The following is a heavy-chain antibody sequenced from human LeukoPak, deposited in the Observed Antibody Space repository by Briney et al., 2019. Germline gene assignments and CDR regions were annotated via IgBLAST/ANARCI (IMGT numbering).Heavy chain of an antibody. J-gene: IGHJ4*02. D-gene: IGHD6-19*01. CDR3: AKEAQVAGTISGSGFDY. CDR1: GFTFDDYA. Sequence: GRSLRLSCAASGFTFDDYAMHWVRQAPGKGLEWVSGSSWNSGSIGYADSVKGRFTISRDNAKNSLYLQMNSLRAEDMALYYCAKEAQVAGTISGSGFDYWGQGTLVTVSS. V-gene: IGHV3-9*03. CDR2: SSWNSGSI.